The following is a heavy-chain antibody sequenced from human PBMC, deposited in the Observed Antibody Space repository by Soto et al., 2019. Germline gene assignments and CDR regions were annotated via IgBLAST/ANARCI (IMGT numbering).Heavy chain of an antibody. V-gene: IGHV4-30-4*01. D-gene: IGHD1-1*01. CDR3: ARAIRVNDYYFDY. CDR1: GGSISSGDYY. Sequence: SETLSLTCTVSGGSISSGDYYWSWIRQPPGKGLEWIGYIYYSGSTYYNPSLKSRVTISVDTSKNQFSLKLSSVTAADTAVYYCARAIRVNDYYFDYWGQGTLVTVSS. CDR2: IYYSGST. J-gene: IGHJ4*02.